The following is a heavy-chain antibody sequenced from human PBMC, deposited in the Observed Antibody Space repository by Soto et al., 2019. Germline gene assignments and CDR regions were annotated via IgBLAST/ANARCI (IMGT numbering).Heavy chain of an antibody. D-gene: IGHD6-13*01. J-gene: IGHJ4*02. CDR3: ARGASWFFDY. CDR2: TYYWSKWYN. Sequence: PSQTLSLTCAISGDSVSSNSAAWNWIRQSPLRGFVWLGRTYYWSKWYNVYAVSVKSRITINPDTSKNHFSLQLNSLTPEDTAVYYCARGASWFFDYWGQGTRVTVSS. CDR1: GDSVSSNSAA. V-gene: IGHV6-1*01.